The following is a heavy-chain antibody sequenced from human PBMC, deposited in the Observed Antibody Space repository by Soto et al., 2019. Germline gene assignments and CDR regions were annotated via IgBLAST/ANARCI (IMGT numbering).Heavy chain of an antibody. CDR1: GYTFTSYY. CDR3: ARVIGPRENIAAAVRAYYYGMDV. V-gene: IGHV1-46*01. Sequence: QVQLVQSGAEVKKPGASVKVSCKASGYTFTSYYMHWVRQAPGQGLEWMGIINHRGGSTSYEQKFQDRVTMTRDTSTSTVYMELSSLRSEDTAVYYCARVIGPRENIAAAVRAYYYGMDVWGQGTTVTVSS. CDR2: INHRGGST. D-gene: IGHD6-13*01. J-gene: IGHJ6*02.